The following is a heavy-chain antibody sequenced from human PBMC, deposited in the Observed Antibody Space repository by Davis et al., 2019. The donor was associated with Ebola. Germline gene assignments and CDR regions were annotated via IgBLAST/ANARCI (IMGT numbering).Heavy chain of an antibody. D-gene: IGHD3-16*01. CDR1: GGSPSAYY. CDR2: PNQRGRT. CDR3: ASFGYSSSATEL. V-gene: IGHV4-34*01. J-gene: IGHJ4*02. Sequence: PAGSLTLSCDIYGGSPSAYYWTWIRQSPGKGMAWTGEPNQRGRTKYRLSLQSRDTISADTSNNRVSLRLTSVTAADTAVYFCASFGYSSSATELWGPGALVTVSS.